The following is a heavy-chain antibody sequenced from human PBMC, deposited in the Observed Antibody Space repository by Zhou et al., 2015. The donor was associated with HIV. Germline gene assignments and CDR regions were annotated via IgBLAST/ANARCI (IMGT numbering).Heavy chain of an antibody. CDR1: GGSFGTYV. J-gene: IGHJ4*02. V-gene: IGHV1-69*01. CDR2: IVPIFGTA. D-gene: IGHD3-16*01. Sequence: QMQLVQSGAEVRKSGSSVKVSCKASGGSFGTYVISWVRQAPGQGLEWMGGIVPIFGTANYAQKFQDRVTFIADESTGTAYMELRNLRSDDTALYFCARDPLATRSSDPYFFDHWGQGTLVSVSS. CDR3: ARDPLATRSSDPYFFDH.